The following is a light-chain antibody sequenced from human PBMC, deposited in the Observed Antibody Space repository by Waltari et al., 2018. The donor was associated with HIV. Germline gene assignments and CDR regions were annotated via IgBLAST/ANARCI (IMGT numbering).Light chain of an antibody. CDR1: RSDVGSYNL. CDR2: EGS. V-gene: IGLV2-23*01. CDR3: CSYAHNDPWV. J-gene: IGLJ3*02. Sequence: QSALTQPASVSGSPGQSITISCTGTRSDVGSYNLVSWYQHHPGQAPKRIISEGSKRPSGVSNRFSGSKSGTTASLTISGLQAEDEADYHCCSYAHNDPWVFGGGTRLTVL.